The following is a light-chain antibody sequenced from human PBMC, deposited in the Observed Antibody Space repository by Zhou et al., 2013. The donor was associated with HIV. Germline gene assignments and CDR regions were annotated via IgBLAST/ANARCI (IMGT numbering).Light chain of an antibody. V-gene: IGKV3-11*01. J-gene: IGKJ1*01. CDR1: QSISSF. CDR3: QQFDGSPTWT. CDR2: DAS. Sequence: EIVLTQSPATLSLSPGERATLSCRASQSISSFLAWYQQKPGQTPRLLIYDASNRATGIPARFSGSGSGTDFTLTISSLEPEDFAVYYCQQFDGSPTWTFGPGTKVEMK.